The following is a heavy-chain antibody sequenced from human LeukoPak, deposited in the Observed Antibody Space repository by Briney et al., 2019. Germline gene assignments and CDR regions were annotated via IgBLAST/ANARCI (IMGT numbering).Heavy chain of an antibody. V-gene: IGHV3-43*02. D-gene: IGHD5-18*01. CDR2: ISGDGGST. CDR3: AKDKITANPFYYYGMDV. Sequence: GGSLRLSCAASGFTFDDYAMHWVRQAPGKGLEWVSLISGDGGSTYYADSVKGRFTISRDNSKNSLYLQTNSLRTGDTALYYCAKDKITANPFYYYGMDVWGQGTTVTVSS. CDR1: GFTFDDYA. J-gene: IGHJ6*02.